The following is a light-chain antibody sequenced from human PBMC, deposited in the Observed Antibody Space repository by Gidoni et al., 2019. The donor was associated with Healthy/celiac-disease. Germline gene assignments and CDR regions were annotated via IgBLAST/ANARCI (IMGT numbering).Light chain of an antibody. Sequence: QSALTQPASVCGSPGQSITISCTGTSSDVGGYHYVSWYQQHPGKAPKLMIYDVSNRPSGVSNRFSGSKSCNTASLTISGLQAEDEADYYCSSYTSSSTKVFGGGTKLTVL. J-gene: IGLJ3*02. CDR1: SSDVGGYHY. V-gene: IGLV2-14*01. CDR3: SSYTSSSTKV. CDR2: DVS.